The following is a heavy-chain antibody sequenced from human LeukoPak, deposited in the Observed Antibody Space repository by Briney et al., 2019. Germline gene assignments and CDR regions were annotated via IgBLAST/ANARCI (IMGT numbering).Heavy chain of an antibody. V-gene: IGHV1-18*01. CDR3: ARERPSYDSSGLTLFDY. D-gene: IGHD3-22*01. J-gene: IGHJ4*02. CDR2: ISAYNGNT. CDR1: GYTFTSYG. Sequence: ASVKDSCKASGYTFTSYGISWVRQAPGQGLEWVGWISAYNGNTNYAQKLQGRVTMTTDTSTSTAYMELRSLRSDDTAVYYCARERPSYDSSGLTLFDYWGQGTLVTVSS.